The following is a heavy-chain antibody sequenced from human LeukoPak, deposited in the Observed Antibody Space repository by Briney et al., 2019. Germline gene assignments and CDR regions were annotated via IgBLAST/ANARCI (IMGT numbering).Heavy chain of an antibody. CDR3: TARVVTTNEC. Sequence: GGSLRLSGLGSGFNFNDAGMNWVRQAPGKWLEWVGRVKSGGTTNDTPPTKARFTISRDDSKRTVYLQMNSLKTEDTAMYFCTARVVTTNECWGQGTLVTVSS. V-gene: IGHV3-15*01. D-gene: IGHD2-21*02. J-gene: IGHJ4*02. CDR2: VKSGGTT. CDR1: GFNFNDAG.